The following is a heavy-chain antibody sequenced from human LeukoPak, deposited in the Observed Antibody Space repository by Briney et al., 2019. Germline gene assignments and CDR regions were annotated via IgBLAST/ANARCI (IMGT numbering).Heavy chain of an antibody. CDR2: ISSSSSYI. Sequence: GGSLRLSCTASGFTFGDYAVSWVRQAPGKGLEWVSSISSSSSYIYYADSVKGRFTISRDNAKNSLYLQMNSLRAEDTAVYHCAREIAVAGTFDYWGQGTLVTVSS. J-gene: IGHJ4*02. V-gene: IGHV3-21*01. CDR1: GFTFGDYA. D-gene: IGHD6-19*01. CDR3: AREIAVAGTFDY.